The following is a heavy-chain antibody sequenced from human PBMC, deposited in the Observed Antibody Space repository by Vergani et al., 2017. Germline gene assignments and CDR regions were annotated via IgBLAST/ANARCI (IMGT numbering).Heavy chain of an antibody. J-gene: IGHJ6*02. V-gene: IGHV1-69-2*01. D-gene: IGHD4-17*01. Sequence: EVQFVQSGAEVRKPGATMKISCKVSGYTFTDHYMHWLKQAPGKGLEWMGLVDPEDGETIDAEKFKGRVTIAADTSTDTAHLELSSLRSEDTAVYYCATPQTVTTGGMEVWGQGTTVIVSS. CDR2: VDPEDGET. CDR1: GYTFTDHY. CDR3: ATPQTVTTGGMEV.